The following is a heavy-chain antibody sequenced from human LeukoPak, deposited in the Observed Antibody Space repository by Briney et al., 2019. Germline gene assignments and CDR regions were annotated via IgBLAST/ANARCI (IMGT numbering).Heavy chain of an antibody. Sequence: GSSVKVSCKASGGTFSSYAISWVRQAPGQGLEWMGRVIPISGIRNYAQNFQGRVTITADESSGTAYMELSGLRSEDTAIYYCARLNDGGISHWGQGTLVTVSP. J-gene: IGHJ4*02. CDR2: VIPISGIR. V-gene: IGHV1-69*15. CDR3: ARLNDGGISH. CDR1: GGTFSSYA. D-gene: IGHD4-23*01.